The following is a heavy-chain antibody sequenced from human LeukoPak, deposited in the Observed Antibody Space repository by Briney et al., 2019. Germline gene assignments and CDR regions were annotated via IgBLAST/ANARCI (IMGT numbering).Heavy chain of an antibody. D-gene: IGHD6-13*01. V-gene: IGHV3-23*01. J-gene: IGHJ4*02. CDR2: ISRSGGST. CDR3: AKETYSSSWYETFDY. CDR1: GFTFSSYA. Sequence: GGSLRLSCAASGFTFSSYAMSWVRQAPGKGLEWVSAISRSGGSTYYADSVKGRFTISRDNSKNTLYLQMNSLRAEDTAVYYCAKETYSSSWYETFDYWGQGTLVTVSS.